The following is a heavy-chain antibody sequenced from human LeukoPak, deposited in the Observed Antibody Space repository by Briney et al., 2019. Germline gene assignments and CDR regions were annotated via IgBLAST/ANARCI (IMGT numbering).Heavy chain of an antibody. V-gene: IGHV5-51*01. CDR2: IYPGDSDT. D-gene: IGHD4-11*01. J-gene: IGHJ6*02. Sequence: GESLKISCKGSGYSFTSYWIGWVRQMPGKGLEWMGIIYPGDSDTRYSPSFQGQVTISADKSISTAYLQWSSLKASDTAMYYCARQGGCSNCRYHYYYGMDVWGQGTTVTVSS. CDR3: ARQGGCSNCRYHYYYGMDV. CDR1: GYSFTSYW.